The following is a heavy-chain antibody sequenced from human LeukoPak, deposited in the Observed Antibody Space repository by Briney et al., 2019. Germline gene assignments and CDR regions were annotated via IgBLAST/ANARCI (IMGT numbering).Heavy chain of an antibody. CDR1: GFTFNTFN. CDR3: ARGHYDVLAASYKWAPDY. D-gene: IGHD3-9*01. J-gene: IGHJ4*02. V-gene: IGHV3-21*01. Sequence: GGSLRLSCAASGFTFNTFNMNWVRQAPGKGLEWVSSITSGGDYIYYADSVKGRFTTSRDNAKNSLSLQLNSLRVEDTAVYYCARGHYDVLAASYKWAPDYWGQGTLVTVSS. CDR2: ITSGGDYI.